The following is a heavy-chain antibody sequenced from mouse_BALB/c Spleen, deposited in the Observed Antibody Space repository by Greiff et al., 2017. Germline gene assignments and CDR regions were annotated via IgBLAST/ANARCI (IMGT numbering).Heavy chain of an antibody. CDR2: IYPSDSYT. Sequence: QVQLQQPGAELVRPGASVKLSCKASGYTFTSYWINWVKQRPGQGLEWIGNIYPSDSYTNYNQKFKDKPTLTVDNSSSTAYMQLSSPTSEDSAVYYCTRRGYYDYGAMDYWGQGTSVTVSS. CDR3: TRRGYYDYGAMDY. D-gene: IGHD2-4*01. V-gene: IGHV1-69*01. J-gene: IGHJ4*01. CDR1: GYTFTSYW.